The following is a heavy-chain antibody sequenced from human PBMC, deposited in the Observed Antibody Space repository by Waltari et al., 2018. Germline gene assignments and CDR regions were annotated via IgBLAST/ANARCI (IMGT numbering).Heavy chain of an antibody. D-gene: IGHD4-17*01. CDR3: ARHESAHYGGFDS. V-gene: IGHV4-38-2*01. CDR2: VYYFGSY. CDR1: GDSITSASY. Sequence: QVQLQESGPGLVKPSETLSLTCAVSGDSITSASYWGWIRQPPGKGLEWIGYVYYFGSYSYNPSLKSRVTMSVDTSKRQFSLNLSSVTAADTAVYYCARHESAHYGGFDSWGRGTLVTVSA. J-gene: IGHJ4*02.